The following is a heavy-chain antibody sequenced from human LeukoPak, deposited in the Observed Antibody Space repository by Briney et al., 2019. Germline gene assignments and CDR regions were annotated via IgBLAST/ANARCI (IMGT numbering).Heavy chain of an antibody. J-gene: IGHJ5*02. V-gene: IGHV4-39*07. CDR2: IYYSGST. D-gene: IGHD2-2*01. Sequence: NPSETLSLTCTVSGGPISSSSYYWGWIRQPPGKGLEWIGSIYYSGSTYYNPSLKSRVTISVDTSKNQFSLKLSSVTAADTAVYYCARSGIVVVPAASLRPNWFDPWGQGTLVTVSS. CDR3: ARSGIVVVPAASLRPNWFDP. CDR1: GGPISSSSYY.